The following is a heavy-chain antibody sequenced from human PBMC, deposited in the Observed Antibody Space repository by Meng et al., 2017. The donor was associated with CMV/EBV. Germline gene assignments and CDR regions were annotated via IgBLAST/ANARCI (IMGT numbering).Heavy chain of an antibody. CDR2: ISGSGGST. Sequence: GESLKISCAASGFTFSSYAMSWVRQAPGKGLKWVSAISGSGGSTYYADSVKGRFTISRDNSKNTLYLQMNSLRAEDTAVYYCAKDPSWGGPVNYYYYGMDVWGQGTTVTVSS. J-gene: IGHJ6*02. V-gene: IGHV3-23*01. CDR1: GFTFSSYA. CDR3: AKDPSWGGPVNYYYYGMDV. D-gene: IGHD3-16*01.